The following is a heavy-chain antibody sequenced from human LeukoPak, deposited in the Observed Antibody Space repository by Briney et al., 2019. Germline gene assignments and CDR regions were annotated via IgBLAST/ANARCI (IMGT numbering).Heavy chain of an antibody. CDR1: GGTFSSYA. Sequence: ASVKVSCRASGGTFSSYAISWVRQAPGQGLEWMGGIIPIFGTANYAQKFQGRVTITADEPTSTAYMELSSLRSEDTAVYYCARVGAEDAFDIWGQGTMVTVSS. D-gene: IGHD1-26*01. V-gene: IGHV1-69*13. J-gene: IGHJ3*02. CDR2: IIPIFGTA. CDR3: ARVGAEDAFDI.